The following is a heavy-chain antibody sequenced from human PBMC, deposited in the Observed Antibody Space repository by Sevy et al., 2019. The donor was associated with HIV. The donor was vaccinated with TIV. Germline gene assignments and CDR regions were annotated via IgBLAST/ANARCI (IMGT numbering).Heavy chain of an antibody. CDR1: RFTFSSYS. CDR2: ISSSSSYI. V-gene: IGHV3-21*01. Sequence: GGSLRLSCAASRFTFSSYSMNWVRQAPGKGLEWVSSISSSSSYIYYADSVKGRFTISRDNAKNSLYLQMNSLRAEDTAVYYCARVMDIVVVVAADYYYYGMDVWGQGTTVTVSS. J-gene: IGHJ6*02. D-gene: IGHD2-15*01. CDR3: ARVMDIVVVVAADYYYYGMDV.